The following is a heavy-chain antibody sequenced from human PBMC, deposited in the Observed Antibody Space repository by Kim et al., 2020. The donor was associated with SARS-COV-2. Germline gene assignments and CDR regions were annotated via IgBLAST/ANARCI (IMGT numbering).Heavy chain of an antibody. CDR2: IYYSGST. CDR1: GGSISSYY. J-gene: IGHJ6*02. Sequence: SETLSLTCTVSGGSISSYYWSWIRQPPGKGLEWIGYIYYSGSTNYNPSLKSRVTISVDTSKNQFSLKLSSVTAADTAVYYCARWGVGTTWGYYYYGMDVWGQGTTVTVSS. D-gene: IGHD1-26*01. V-gene: IGHV4-59*08. CDR3: ARWGVGTTWGYYYYGMDV.